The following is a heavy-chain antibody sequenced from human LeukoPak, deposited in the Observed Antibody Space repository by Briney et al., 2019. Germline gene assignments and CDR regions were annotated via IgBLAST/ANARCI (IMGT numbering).Heavy chain of an antibody. Sequence: ASVKVSCKASGYTFTSYGISWVRQAPGQGLEWMGWISAYNGNTNYAQKLQGRVTMTTDTSTSTAYLELRSLRSDDTAVYYCARGEDYGSGSYGFDYWGKGTLVTVSS. V-gene: IGHV1-18*04. CDR3: ARGEDYGSGSYGFDY. CDR2: ISAYNGNT. D-gene: IGHD3-10*01. CDR1: GYTFTSYG. J-gene: IGHJ4*02.